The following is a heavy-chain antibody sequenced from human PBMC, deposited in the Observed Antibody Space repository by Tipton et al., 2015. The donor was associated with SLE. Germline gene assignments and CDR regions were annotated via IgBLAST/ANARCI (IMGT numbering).Heavy chain of an antibody. V-gene: IGHV4-39*07. CDR2: IYYSGST. J-gene: IGHJ4*02. CDR1: GGSISSYIYY. CDR3: AREGGQQLVSFDY. D-gene: IGHD6-13*01. Sequence: TLSLTCTVSGGSISSYIYYWGWIRQPPGKGLEWIGSIYYSGSTFYNPSLKNRVTISVDTSKNQFSLKLYSMTAADTAVYYCAREGGQQLVSFDYWGQGTLVTVSS.